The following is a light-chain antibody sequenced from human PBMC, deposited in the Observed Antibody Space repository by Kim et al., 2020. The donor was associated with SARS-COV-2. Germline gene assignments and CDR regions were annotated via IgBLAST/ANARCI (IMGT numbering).Light chain of an antibody. CDR1: SGSVASKC. CDR2: GDE. J-gene: IGLJ3*02. CDR3: QSYDNDNHGV. Sequence: KAVIISCSCSSGSVASKCVQWYQLRPGSAPTTLIYGDEQRPSGVPDRFSASIDTSSNSASLIISGLKTEDEADYYCQSYDNDNHGVFGGGTQLTVL. V-gene: IGLV6-57*02.